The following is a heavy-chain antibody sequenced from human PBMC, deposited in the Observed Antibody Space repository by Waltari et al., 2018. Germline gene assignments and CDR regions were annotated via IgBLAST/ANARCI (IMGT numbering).Heavy chain of an antibody. D-gene: IGHD6-13*01. CDR2: ISYDGSNK. V-gene: IGHV3-30*01. CDR1: GFTFSSYA. Sequence: QVQLVESGGGVVQPGRSLRLSCAASGFTFSSYAMPWVRQAPGKGLEWVAVISYDGSNKYYADSVKGRFTISRDNSKNTLYLQMNSLRAEDTAVYYCASLSSSSWVGDYWGQGTLVTVSS. J-gene: IGHJ4*02. CDR3: ASLSSSSWVGDY.